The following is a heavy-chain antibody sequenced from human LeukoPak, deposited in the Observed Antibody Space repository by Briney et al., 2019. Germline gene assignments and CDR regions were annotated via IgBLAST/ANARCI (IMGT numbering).Heavy chain of an antibody. J-gene: IGHJ3*02. V-gene: IGHV3-23*01. D-gene: IGHD3-22*01. CDR1: GFTFSSYA. CDR3: AKHLPHIVVVITEHPIDAFDI. CDR2: ISGSGGST. Sequence: GGSLRLSCAASGFTFSSYAMSWVRQAPGKGLEWVSAISGSGGSTYYAHSVKGRFTISRDNSKNTLYLQMNSLRAEDTAVYYCAKHLPHIVVVITEHPIDAFDIWGQGTMVTVSS.